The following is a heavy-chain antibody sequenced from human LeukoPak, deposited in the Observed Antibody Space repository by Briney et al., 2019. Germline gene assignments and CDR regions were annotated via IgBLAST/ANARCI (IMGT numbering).Heavy chain of an antibody. CDR2: IIPILGIA. D-gene: IGHD5-24*01. V-gene: IGHV1-69*04. J-gene: IGHJ4*02. Sequence: GSSVKVSCKASGGTFSSYAISWVRQAPGQGLEWMGRIIPILGIANYAQKFQGRVTITADKSTSTAYMELSSLRSEDTAVYYCAGDLEMATIDYWGQGTLVTVSS. CDR3: AGDLEMATIDY. CDR1: GGTFSSYA.